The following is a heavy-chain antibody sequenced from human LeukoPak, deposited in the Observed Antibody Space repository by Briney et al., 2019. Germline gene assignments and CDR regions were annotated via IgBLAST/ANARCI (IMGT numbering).Heavy chain of an antibody. CDR3: ARGVWNYYDSSGYYQDY. V-gene: IGHV3-21*01. CDR2: ISSSSSYI. CDR1: GFTFSSYS. D-gene: IGHD3-22*01. J-gene: IGHJ4*02. Sequence: GGSLRLSCAASGFTFSSYSMNWVRQAPGKGLEWVSSISSSSSYICYADSVKGRFTISRDNAKNSLYLQMNSLRAEDTAVYYCARGVWNYYDSSGYYQDYWGQGTLVTVSS.